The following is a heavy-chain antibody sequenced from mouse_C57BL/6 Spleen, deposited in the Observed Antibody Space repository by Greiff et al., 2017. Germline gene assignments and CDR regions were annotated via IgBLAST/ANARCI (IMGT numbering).Heavy chain of an antibody. D-gene: IGHD1-1*01. J-gene: IGHJ2*01. Sequence: EVQLQQSGPELVKPGASVKISCKASGYTFTDYYMNWVKQSHGKSLEWIGDINPNNGGTSYNQKFKGKATLTVDKSSSTAYMELRSLTSEDSAVYYCARKRGLRYYFDYWGQGTLSQSPQ. CDR2: INPNNGGT. V-gene: IGHV1-26*01. CDR1: GYTFTDYY. CDR3: ARKRGLRYYFDY.